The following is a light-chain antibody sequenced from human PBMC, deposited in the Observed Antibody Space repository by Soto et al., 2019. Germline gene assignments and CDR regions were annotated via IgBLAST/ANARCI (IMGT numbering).Light chain of an antibody. CDR1: QSVSSTY. J-gene: IGKJ1*01. CDR2: GSS. CDR3: QQYGSSSWT. V-gene: IGKV3-20*01. Sequence: SVLPQSPVSLSLSPGERPTLSCRPSQSVSSTYLAWYQQQPGQAPRLLIYGSSNRATGIPDRFSGSGSGTDFTLTISRLEHEDFAVYYCQQYGSSSWTLGQGTKV.